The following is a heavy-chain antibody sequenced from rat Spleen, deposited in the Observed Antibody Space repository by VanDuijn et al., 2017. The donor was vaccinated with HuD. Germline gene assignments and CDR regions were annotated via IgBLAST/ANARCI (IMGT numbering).Heavy chain of an antibody. CDR2: IRTKSNYYTT. D-gene: IGHD3-1*01. Sequence: VQVVESGGGLVHPKESLNLSCAASGFTFSNAAVYWVRQAPGKGLECIARIRTKSNYYTTHYADSVKGRFTISRDDSKSMVYLQMDNLKSEDTAMYYCTAASNEYWGQGVMVTVSS. CDR1: GFTFSNAA. V-gene: IGHV10-5*01. J-gene: IGHJ2*01. CDR3: TAASNEY.